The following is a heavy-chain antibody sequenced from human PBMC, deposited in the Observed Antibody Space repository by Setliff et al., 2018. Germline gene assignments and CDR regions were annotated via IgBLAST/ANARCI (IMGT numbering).Heavy chain of an antibody. CDR2: ISGDSVYI. V-gene: IGHV3-23*01. D-gene: IGHD6-13*01. J-gene: IGHJ6*04. Sequence: GGSLRLSCAASGFTFSTYSMSWVRQAPGKGLEWVSAISGDSVYIYYADSVKGRFTISRDNAKNTLHLQMDSLRAEDTAVYYCARAKMEESGKAQAGMDVWGKGTTVTVSS. CDR1: GFTFSTYS. CDR3: ARAKMEESGKAQAGMDV.